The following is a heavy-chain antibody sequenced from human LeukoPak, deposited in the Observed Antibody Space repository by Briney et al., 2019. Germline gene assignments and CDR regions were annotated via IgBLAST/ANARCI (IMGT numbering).Heavy chain of an antibody. D-gene: IGHD6-19*01. CDR1: GGTFSSYA. V-gene: IGHV1-69*06. J-gene: IGHJ4*02. CDR2: IIPIFGTA. Sequence: SVKVSCKASGGTFSSYAISWVRQAPGQGLEWMGGIIPIFGTANYAQKFQGRVTITADKSTSTAYMELSSLRSEDTAVYYCARDCCGSGWFRFDYWGQGTLVTVSS. CDR3: ARDCCGSGWFRFDY.